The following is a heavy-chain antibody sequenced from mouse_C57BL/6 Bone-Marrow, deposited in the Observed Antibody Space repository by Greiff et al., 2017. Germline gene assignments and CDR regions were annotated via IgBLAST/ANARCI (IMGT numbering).Heavy chain of an antibody. CDR3: ARGYYGKLNFDY. V-gene: IGHV1-55*01. J-gene: IGHJ2*01. Sequence: QVQLQQPGAELVKPGASVKMSCKASGYTFTSYWITWVKQRPGQGLEWIGDIYPGSGSTNYNEKFKSKATLTVDTSSSTAYMQRSSLTSEDSAVYYCARGYYGKLNFDYWGQGTTLTVSS. D-gene: IGHD2-1*01. CDR2: IYPGSGST. CDR1: GYTFTSYW.